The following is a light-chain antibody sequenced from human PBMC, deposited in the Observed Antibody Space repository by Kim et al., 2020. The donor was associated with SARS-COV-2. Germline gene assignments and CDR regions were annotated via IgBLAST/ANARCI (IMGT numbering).Light chain of an antibody. CDR2: GAS. CDR1: QSVSSSY. Sequence: SLCPGERATLSCRASQSVSSSYLAWYQQKPGQAPRLLIYGASSRATGIPDRFSGSGSGTDFTLTISRLEPEDFAVYYCQQYDSSDTFGQGTKLEI. J-gene: IGKJ2*01. CDR3: QQYDSSDT. V-gene: IGKV3-20*01.